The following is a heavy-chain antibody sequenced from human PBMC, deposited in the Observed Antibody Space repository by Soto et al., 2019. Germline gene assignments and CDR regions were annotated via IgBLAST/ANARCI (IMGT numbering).Heavy chain of an antibody. CDR2: IYHSGST. Sequence: SETLSLTCAVSGGSISSDGYSWSWIRQPPGKGLEWIGYIYHSGSTYYNPSLKSRVTISVDRSKNQFSLKLSSVTAADTAVYYCASSHAGAHITAAVHWGQGTLVTGSS. CDR1: GGSISSDGYS. D-gene: IGHD6-13*01. CDR3: ASSHAGAHITAAVH. J-gene: IGHJ4*02. V-gene: IGHV4-30-2*01.